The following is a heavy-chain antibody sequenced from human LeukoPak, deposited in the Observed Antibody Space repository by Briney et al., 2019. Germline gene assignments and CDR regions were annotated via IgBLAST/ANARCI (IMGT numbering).Heavy chain of an antibody. CDR1: GGSFSGYY. D-gene: IGHD1-26*01. Sequence: SETLSLTCAVYGGSFSGYYWSWIRQPPGKGLEWIGEINHSGSTNYNPSLKSRVTISVDTSMNQFSLKLSSVTAADTAVYYCVQGFLGYYFDYWGQGTLVTVSS. V-gene: IGHV4-34*01. J-gene: IGHJ4*02. CDR2: INHSGST. CDR3: VQGFLGYYFDY.